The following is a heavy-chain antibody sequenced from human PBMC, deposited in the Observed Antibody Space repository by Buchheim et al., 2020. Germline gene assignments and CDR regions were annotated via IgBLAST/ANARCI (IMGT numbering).Heavy chain of an antibody. D-gene: IGHD3-10*01. V-gene: IGHV3-23*01. Sequence: EVLLLESGGDLVQPGGSLRLSCAVSGFTFSTYGMSWVRQAPGKGLEWLSGITPSGSSTYYADSVKGRFTISRDNSMNSLYLQMRSLRVEDTAVYYCAAFSSSGLWGQGTL. CDR3: AAFSSSGL. J-gene: IGHJ4*02. CDR2: ITPSGSST. CDR1: GFTFSTYG.